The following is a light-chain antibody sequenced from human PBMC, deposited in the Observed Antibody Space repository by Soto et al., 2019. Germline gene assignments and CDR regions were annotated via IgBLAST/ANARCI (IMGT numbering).Light chain of an antibody. J-gene: IGLJ2*01. CDR3: SLFAGGNNVI. Sequence: QSALTQPPSASGSPGQSVTISCTGTSSDIGTYVFVSWYQQHPGKAPKLMIYEVSKRPSGVPDRFSASKSGNTASLTVSGLEVEDEAAYYCSLFAGGNNVIFGGGTKLTVL. CDR2: EVS. V-gene: IGLV2-8*01. CDR1: SSDIGTYVF.